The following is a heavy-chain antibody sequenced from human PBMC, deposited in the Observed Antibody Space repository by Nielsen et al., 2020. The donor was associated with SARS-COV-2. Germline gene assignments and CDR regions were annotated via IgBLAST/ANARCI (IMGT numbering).Heavy chain of an antibody. V-gene: IGHV1-18*04. CDR1: GYTFTSYG. D-gene: IGHD1-26*01. CDR2: ISAYNGNT. CDR3: AREEWELPYNWFDP. J-gene: IGHJ5*02. Sequence: ASVKVSCKASGYTFTSYGISWVRQAPGQGLEWMGWISAYNGNTNYAQKLQGRVTMTTDTSTSTAYMELSSLRSEDTAVYYCAREEWELPYNWFDPWGQGTLVTVSS.